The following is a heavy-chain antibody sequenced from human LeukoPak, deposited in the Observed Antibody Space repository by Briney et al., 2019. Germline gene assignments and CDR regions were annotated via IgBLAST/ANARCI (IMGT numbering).Heavy chain of an antibody. J-gene: IGHJ4*02. V-gene: IGHV1-2*02. CDR1: GGTFSSYA. Sequence: GASVKVSCKASGGTFSSYAISWVRQAPGQGLEWMGWINPNSGGTNYAQKFQGRVTMTRDTSISTAYMELSRLRSDDTAVYYCATIQDLYDFWSGYYNYSYFDYWGQGTLVTVSS. D-gene: IGHD3-3*01. CDR2: INPNSGGT. CDR3: ATIQDLYDFWSGYYNYSYFDY.